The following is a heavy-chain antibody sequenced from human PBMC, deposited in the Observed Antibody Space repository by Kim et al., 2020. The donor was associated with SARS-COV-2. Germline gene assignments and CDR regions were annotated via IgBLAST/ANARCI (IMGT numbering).Heavy chain of an antibody. D-gene: IGHD2-2*01. CDR2: IYYSGST. CDR3: ARFVVVPAARESWFDP. Sequence: SETLSLTCTVSGGSISSSSYYWGWIRQPPGKGLEWIGSIYYSGSTYYNPSLKSRVTISVDTSKNQFSLKLSSVTAADTAVYYCARFVVVPAARESWFDPWGQGTLVTVSS. J-gene: IGHJ5*02. CDR1: GGSISSSSYY. V-gene: IGHV4-39*01.